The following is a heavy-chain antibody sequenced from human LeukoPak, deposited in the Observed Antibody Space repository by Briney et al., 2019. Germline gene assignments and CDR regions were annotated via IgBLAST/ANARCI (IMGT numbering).Heavy chain of an antibody. Sequence: ASVTVSCKASGYSFTVYFIHWVRQAPGQGHEWMGCIDPNSGDTKYAQKFQGRVSMPRDTSTRTAYMELSRLRSDDTAVYFCARSGSTGYSLDYWGQGTLVTVSS. CDR1: GYSFTVYF. D-gene: IGHD3-22*01. CDR2: IDPNSGDT. J-gene: IGHJ4*02. V-gene: IGHV1-2*02. CDR3: ARSGSTGYSLDY.